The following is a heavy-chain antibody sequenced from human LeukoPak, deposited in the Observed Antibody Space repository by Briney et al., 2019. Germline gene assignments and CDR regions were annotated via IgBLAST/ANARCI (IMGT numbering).Heavy chain of an antibody. CDR1: GGSFSGYY. Sequence: PSETLSLTCAVYGGSFSGYYWSWIRQPPGKGLEWIGEINHSGSTNYNPSLKSRVTISVDTSKNQFSLKLSSVTAADTAVYYCARGDYDFWSGHTLYFDYWGRGTLVTVSS. CDR3: ARGDYDFWSGHTLYFDY. J-gene: IGHJ4*02. CDR2: INHSGST. V-gene: IGHV4-34*01. D-gene: IGHD3-3*01.